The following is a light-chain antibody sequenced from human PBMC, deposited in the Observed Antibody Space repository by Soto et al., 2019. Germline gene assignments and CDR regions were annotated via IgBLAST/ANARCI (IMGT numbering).Light chain of an antibody. V-gene: IGKV3-20*01. Sequence: DIVLTQSPGTLSLSPGETATLSCRASQRVTSSYLAWYQQKPGQAPRLLIYGASNRATGIPDRFSGSGSGTDFTLTISRLEPEDFAVYYCQQYGSSGTFGQGTKVDI. CDR1: QRVTSSY. CDR2: GAS. J-gene: IGKJ1*01. CDR3: QQYGSSGT.